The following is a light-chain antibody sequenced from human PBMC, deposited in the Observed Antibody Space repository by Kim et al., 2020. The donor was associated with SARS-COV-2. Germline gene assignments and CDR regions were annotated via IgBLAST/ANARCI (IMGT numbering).Light chain of an antibody. J-gene: IGKJ4*01. CDR2: GAS. V-gene: IGKV3-15*01. CDR3: QHYKNWPLS. Sequence: EIVMTQSPATLSVSPGERATLSCRASQSINSNLAWYQEKRGQAPRLLIYGASTRATGIPARFSGSGSGTEFTLTISSLQSEDFAVYYCQHYKNWPLSFGGGTKVDTK. CDR1: QSINSN.